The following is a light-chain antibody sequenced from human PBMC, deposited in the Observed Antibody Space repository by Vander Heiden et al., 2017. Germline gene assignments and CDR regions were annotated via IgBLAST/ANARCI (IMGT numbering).Light chain of an antibody. CDR2: AAS. CDR1: QDISNY. CDR3: QQYKSYPLT. V-gene: IGKV1-16*02. J-gene: IGKJ4*01. Sequence: DIQMTQSPSSLSASVGDRVTITCRASQDISNYLAWFQQKPAKVPKPLIYAASTLQSGVPSKFSGSGSGTDFTLTITSLQPEDFATYYCQQYKSYPLTFGGGTKVEIK.